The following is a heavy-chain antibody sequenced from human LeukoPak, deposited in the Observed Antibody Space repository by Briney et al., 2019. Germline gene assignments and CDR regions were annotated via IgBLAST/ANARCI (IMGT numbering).Heavy chain of an antibody. CDR3: AKVEVSSGYYLHFDY. CDR1: GFTFSSYA. D-gene: IGHD3-22*01. Sequence: GGSLRLSCAAPGFTFSSYAMSWVRQAPGKGLEWVSAISGSGGSTYYADSVKGRFTISRDNSKNTLYLQMNSLRAEDTAVYYCAKVEVSSGYYLHFDYWGQGTLVTVSS. V-gene: IGHV3-23*01. J-gene: IGHJ4*02. CDR2: ISGSGGST.